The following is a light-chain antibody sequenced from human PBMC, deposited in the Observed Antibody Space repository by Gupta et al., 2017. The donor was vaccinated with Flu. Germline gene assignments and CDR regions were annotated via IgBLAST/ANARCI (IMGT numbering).Light chain of an antibody. J-gene: IGLJ3*02. V-gene: IGLV1-36*01. CDR3: HAWDDSRNVWV. Sequence: RVTITCAGSSSNIGSNGVNWSPHPPGQAPKLLMYYTDGRASGASARFSGSKSATSASLAISGLQAEDEGDYYCHAWDDSRNVWVFGGGTRLTVL. CDR1: SSNIGSNG. CDR2: YTD.